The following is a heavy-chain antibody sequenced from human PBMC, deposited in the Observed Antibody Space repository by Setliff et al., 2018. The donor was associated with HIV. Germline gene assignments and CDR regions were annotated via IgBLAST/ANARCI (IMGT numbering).Heavy chain of an antibody. D-gene: IGHD2-8*02. CDR3: ARVSITYWYSTPRDYYYYMDV. J-gene: IGHJ6*03. V-gene: IGHV4-34*01. CDR2: IDHRGRP. CDR1: GGSFSDYY. Sequence: SETLSLTCGIYGGSFSDYYWSWIRQPPGKGLEWIGEIDHRGRPKYNPSLNSRVTMSVDKSRNQLSLKVSSVTAADTAVYYCARVSITYWYSTPRDYYYYMDVWGEGTTVTVSS.